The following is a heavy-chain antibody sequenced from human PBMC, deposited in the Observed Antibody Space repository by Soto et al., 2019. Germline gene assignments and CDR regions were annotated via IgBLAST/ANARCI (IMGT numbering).Heavy chain of an antibody. J-gene: IGHJ5*02. CDR3: GRQVVAYCSGGRCYSPNRHWFAP. Sequence: QLQLQESGPGLVKPSETLSLTCTVSGGSISSSSYYWGWLRQPPGKGLEWIGSIYYRGSTYYNPSLKSRVTISVDTSKNQFSLELSSVTAADTAVYYCGRQVVAYCSGGRCYSPNRHWFAPWGHGTLVTVSS. D-gene: IGHD2-15*01. V-gene: IGHV4-39*01. CDR1: GGSISSSSYY. CDR2: IYYRGST.